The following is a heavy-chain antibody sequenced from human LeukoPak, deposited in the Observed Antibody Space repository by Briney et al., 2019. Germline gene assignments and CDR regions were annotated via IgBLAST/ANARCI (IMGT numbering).Heavy chain of an antibody. CDR2: ISAYNGKT. Sequence: ASVKVSCKASGYTFTSYGISGVRQAPGQGGEGMGWISAYNGKTKYAQKLQGRVTMTTDTSPSTAYMELSSLRSDDTAVYYCSRDRRYYGSGSSWFDPWGQGTLVTVSS. J-gene: IGHJ5*02. V-gene: IGHV1-18*01. CDR1: GYTFTSYG. CDR3: SRDRRYYGSGSSWFDP. D-gene: IGHD3-10*01.